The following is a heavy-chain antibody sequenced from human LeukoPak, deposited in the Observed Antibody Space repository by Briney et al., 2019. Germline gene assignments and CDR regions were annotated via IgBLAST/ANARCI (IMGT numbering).Heavy chain of an antibody. CDR2: FDPEDGET. Sequence: ASVKVSCKVSGYTLTELSMHWVRQAPGKGLEWIGGFDPEDGETIYAQKFQGRVTMTEDTSTDTAYMELSSLRSEDTAMYYCARAGYSSGRVWWYFDLWGRGTLVTVSS. D-gene: IGHD6-19*01. J-gene: IGHJ2*01. V-gene: IGHV1-24*01. CDR1: GYTLTELS. CDR3: ARAGYSSGRVWWYFDL.